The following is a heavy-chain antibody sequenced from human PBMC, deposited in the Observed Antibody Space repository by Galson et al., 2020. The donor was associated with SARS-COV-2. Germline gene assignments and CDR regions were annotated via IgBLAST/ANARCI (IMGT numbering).Heavy chain of an antibody. J-gene: IGHJ6*04. V-gene: IGHV3-74*01. CDR3: ARDDHYGDNSLGA. D-gene: IGHD4-17*01. Sequence: GGSLRLSCEASGFTFSRSSMHWVPQAPGKGLIWVSRIKRDGSIPRYADSVKGRFTISRENAKNTLYLQMNRLRAEDTAVYYCARDDHYGDNSLGAWGTGAPVTGFS. CDR1: GFTFSRSS. CDR2: IKRDGSIP.